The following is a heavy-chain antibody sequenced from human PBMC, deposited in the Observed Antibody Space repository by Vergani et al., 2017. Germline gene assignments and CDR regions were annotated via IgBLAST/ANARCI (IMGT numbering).Heavy chain of an antibody. J-gene: IGHJ6*03. CDR2: INPNSGGT. V-gene: IGHV1-2*04. D-gene: IGHD5-24*01. Sequence: QVQLVQSGAEVKKPGASVKVSCKASGYTFTGYYMHWVRQAPGQGLEWMGWINPNSGGTNYAQKFQGWVTMTRDTSISTAYMELNSLRAEDTAVYYCAKPAPNYYYYYYYMDVWGKGTTVTVSS. CDR1: GYTFTGYY. CDR3: AKPAPNYYYYYYYMDV.